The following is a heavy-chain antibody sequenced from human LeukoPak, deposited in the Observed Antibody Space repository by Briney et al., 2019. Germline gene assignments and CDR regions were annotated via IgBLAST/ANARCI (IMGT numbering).Heavy chain of an antibody. CDR1: GGSISSYY. CDR3: ARVEYQLLSVWFDP. CDR2: IYTSGST. J-gene: IGHJ5*02. V-gene: IGHV4-4*07. Sequence: SETLSLTCTVSGGSISSYYWSWIRQPAGKGLAWIGRIYTSGSTNYNPSLKSRVTMSVDTSKNQFSLKLSSVTAADTAVYYCARVEYQLLSVWFDPWGQGTLVTVSS. D-gene: IGHD2-2*01.